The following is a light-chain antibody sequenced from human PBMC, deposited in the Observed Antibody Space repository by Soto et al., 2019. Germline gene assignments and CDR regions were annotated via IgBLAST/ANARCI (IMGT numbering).Light chain of an antibody. Sequence: EIVMTQSPATLSVSPGERATLSCRASQSVSSNLAWYQQKPGQAPRFLIYGASPRATGIPDRFSGSGSGTDFTLTISRLEPEDFAVYYCQQYGSSLTWTFGQGTKVDIK. CDR1: QSVSSN. V-gene: IGKV3-20*01. J-gene: IGKJ1*01. CDR3: QQYGSSLTWT. CDR2: GAS.